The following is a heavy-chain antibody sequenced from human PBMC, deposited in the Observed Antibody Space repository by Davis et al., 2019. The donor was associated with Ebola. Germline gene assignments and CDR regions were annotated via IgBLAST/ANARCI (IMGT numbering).Heavy chain of an antibody. CDR1: GFTFSSYG. CDR3: ARGLMKLGPFGY. D-gene: IGHD7-27*01. J-gene: IGHJ6*02. CDR2: IWYDGSNK. Sequence: GESLKISCAASGFTFSSYGMHWVRQAPGKGLEWVAVIWYDGSNKYYADSVKGRFTISRDNSKNTLYLQMNSLRAEDTAVYYCARGLMKLGPFGYWGQGTTVTVSS. V-gene: IGHV3-33*01.